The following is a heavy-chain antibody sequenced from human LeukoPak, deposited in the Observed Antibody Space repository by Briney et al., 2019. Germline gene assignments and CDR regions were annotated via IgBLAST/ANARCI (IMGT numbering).Heavy chain of an antibody. V-gene: IGHV1-18*01. CDR2: ISAYNGST. D-gene: IGHD3-10*01. CDR3: ARAAVYYGSGSKY. CDR1: GYTFINYG. J-gene: IGHJ4*02. Sequence: ASVKVSCKASGYTFINYGISWVRQAPGQGLEWMGWISAYNGSTNYAQNLQGRVTMTTDTSTTTAYMELRSLRSDDKAVYYCARAAVYYGSGSKYWGQGTLVTVSS.